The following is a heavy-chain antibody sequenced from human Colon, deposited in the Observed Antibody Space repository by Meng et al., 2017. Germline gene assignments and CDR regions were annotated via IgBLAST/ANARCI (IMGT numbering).Heavy chain of an antibody. CDR1: GDSVSSYSAA. V-gene: IGHV6-1*01. Sequence: QVQLQQSGPGLVKPSQTLSLTCAISGDSVSSYSAAWDWIRQSPSRGLEWLGRTYYRSRWYNDNAVSLKGRITITPDTSKNLFSLHLNSVTPEDTAIYYCARDLSSARYYFDNWGQGILVTVSS. CDR3: ARDLSSARYYFDN. D-gene: IGHD3-22*01. J-gene: IGHJ4*02. CDR2: TYYRSRWYN.